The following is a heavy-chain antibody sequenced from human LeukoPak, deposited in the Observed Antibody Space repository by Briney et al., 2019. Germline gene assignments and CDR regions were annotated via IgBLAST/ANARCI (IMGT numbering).Heavy chain of an antibody. CDR1: GFTFSTYT. D-gene: IGHD2-2*01. V-gene: IGHV3-21*01. CDR3: ARLGGYCTTTSCLAKMDY. CDR2: ISSNSVYI. J-gene: IGHJ4*02. Sequence: PGGSLRLSCTASGFTFSTYTMTWVRQAAGKGLEWVSAISSNSVYIYYADSVKGRFTISRDNAENSLSLQMNSLRAEDTAVYYCARLGGYCTTTSCLAKMDYWGQGSLVTVSS.